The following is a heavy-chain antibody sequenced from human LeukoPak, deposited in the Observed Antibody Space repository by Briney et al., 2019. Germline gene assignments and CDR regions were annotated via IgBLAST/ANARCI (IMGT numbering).Heavy chain of an antibody. CDR1: GYSFTSYW. CDR2: IDPSDSYT. V-gene: IGHV5-10-1*01. CDR3: ARRRRIAENWFDP. Sequence: GESLSISCKGSGYSFTSYWISWVRQMPGKGLEWMGRIDPSDSYTNYSPSFQGHVTISADKSISTAYLQWSSLKASDTAMYYCARRRRIAENWFDPWGQGTLVTVSS. J-gene: IGHJ5*02. D-gene: IGHD6-13*01.